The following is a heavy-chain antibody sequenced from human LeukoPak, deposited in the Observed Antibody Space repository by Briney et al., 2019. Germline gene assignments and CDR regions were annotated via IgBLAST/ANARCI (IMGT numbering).Heavy chain of an antibody. V-gene: IGHV3-72*01. D-gene: IGHD1-26*01. Sequence: GGSLRLSCAASGFTFSDHYIDWVRQAPGKGLEWVGRSRDKAQSYSTEYGASAKGRFTISREESKNSLYLQMNSLKIEDTAVYYCARRARGSYAAFDNCGLGTLVTVSS. CDR3: ARRARGSYAAFDN. CDR1: GFTFSDHY. CDR2: SRDKAQSYST. J-gene: IGHJ4*02.